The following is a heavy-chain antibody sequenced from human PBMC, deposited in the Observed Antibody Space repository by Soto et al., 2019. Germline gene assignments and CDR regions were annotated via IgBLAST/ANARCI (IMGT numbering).Heavy chain of an antibody. D-gene: IGHD3-10*01. J-gene: IGHJ6*02. CDR3: ARVVLLGMDV. CDR2: IYYSGST. CDR1: CGPISSGDYY. Sequence: PSETLSLTCTVSCGPISSGDYYWSWIRQPPGKGLEWIGYIYYSGSTYYNPSLKSRVTISVDTSKNQFSLKLSSVTAADTAVYYCARVVLLGMDVWGQGTTVTVSS. V-gene: IGHV4-30-4*01.